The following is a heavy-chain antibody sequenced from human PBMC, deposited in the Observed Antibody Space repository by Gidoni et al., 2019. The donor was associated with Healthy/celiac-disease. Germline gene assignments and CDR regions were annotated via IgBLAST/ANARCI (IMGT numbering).Heavy chain of an antibody. V-gene: IGHV3-64D*06. CDR3: VNNLDYGSSGYYY. CDR1: GFTFSSYA. CDR2: ISSNGGST. J-gene: IGHJ4*02. Sequence: EVQLVESGGGLVQPGGSLRLSCSASGFTFSSYAMHWVRQAPGKGLEYVSAISSNGGSTYYADSVKGRFTISRDNSKNTLYLQMSSLRAEDTAVYYCVNNLDYGSSGYYYWGQGTLVTVSS. D-gene: IGHD3-22*01.